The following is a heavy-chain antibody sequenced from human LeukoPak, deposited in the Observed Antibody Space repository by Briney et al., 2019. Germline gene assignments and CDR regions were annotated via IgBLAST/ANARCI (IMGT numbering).Heavy chain of an antibody. J-gene: IGHJ4*02. CDR2: ISAYNGNT. Sequence: ASVKVSCKASGYTFTSYGISWVRQAPGQGLEWMGWISAYNGNTNYAQKLQGRVTMTTDTSTSTAYMELRSLRSDDTAVYHCARDPQYYYDSSFDYWGQGTLVTVSS. V-gene: IGHV1-18*01. CDR3: ARDPQYYYDSSFDY. D-gene: IGHD3-22*01. CDR1: GYTFTSYG.